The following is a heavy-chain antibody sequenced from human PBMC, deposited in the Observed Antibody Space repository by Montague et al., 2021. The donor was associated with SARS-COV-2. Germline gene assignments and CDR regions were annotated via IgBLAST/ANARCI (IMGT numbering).Heavy chain of an antibody. Sequence: SETLSLTSTVSGDSMNNYYWSWIRQPPGKGLEWIGYINYSGSTHYNPSLQSRVTLSKDTSKNQFSLRLTSVTAADTAMYFCARAPIYRSSWYAYFDYWGQGTLVTVSS. CDR1: GDSMNNYY. D-gene: IGHD6-13*01. CDR3: ARAPIYRSSWYAYFDY. V-gene: IGHV4-59*01. CDR2: INYSGST. J-gene: IGHJ4*02.